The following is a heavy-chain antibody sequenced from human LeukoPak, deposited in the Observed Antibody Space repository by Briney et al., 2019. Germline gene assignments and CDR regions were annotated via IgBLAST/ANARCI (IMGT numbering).Heavy chain of an antibody. J-gene: IGHJ4*02. V-gene: IGHV3-48*03. CDR2: ISSSGSTI. D-gene: IGHD3-3*01. Sequence: QPGGSLRLSCAASGFTFSSYEMNWVRQAPGKGLEWVSYISSSGSTIYYADSVKGRFTISRDNAKNSLYLQMNSLRAEDTAVYYCARDRAPRTTFGVVIMFDYWGQGTLVTVSS. CDR1: GFTFSSYE. CDR3: ARDRAPRTTFGVVIMFDY.